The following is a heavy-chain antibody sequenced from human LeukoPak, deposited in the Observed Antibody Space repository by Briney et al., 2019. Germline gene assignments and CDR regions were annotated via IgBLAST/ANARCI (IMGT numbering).Heavy chain of an antibody. CDR3: ARAIGSVATIADY. CDR1: GFTVSNKY. CDR2: IYNGGNT. D-gene: IGHD5-12*01. J-gene: IGHJ4*02. Sequence: PGGSLRLSCAASGFTVSNKYMTWVRQAPGKGLGCVSVIYNGGNTYYADSVKGRFTISRDNSKTTLYLQMNSLRAEDTAVYYCARAIGSVATIADYWGQGTLVTVSS. V-gene: IGHV3-53*01.